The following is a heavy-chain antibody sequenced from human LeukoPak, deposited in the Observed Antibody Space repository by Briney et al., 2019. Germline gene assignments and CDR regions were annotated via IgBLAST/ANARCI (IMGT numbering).Heavy chain of an antibody. V-gene: IGHV1-18*04. CDR2: ISTYNGNT. CDR3: ARVAVADIAPEGY. J-gene: IGHJ4*02. Sequence: ASVKVSCKASGYTFTGYYMHWVRQAPGQGLGWMGWISTYNGNTNYAQKLQGRVTMTTDTSTSTAYMELRSLRSDDTAVYYCARVAVADIAPEGYWGQGTLVTVSS. CDR1: GYTFTGYY. D-gene: IGHD6-19*01.